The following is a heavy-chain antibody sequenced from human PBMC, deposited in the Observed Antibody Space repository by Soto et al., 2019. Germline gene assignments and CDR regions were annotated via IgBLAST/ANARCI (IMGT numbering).Heavy chain of an antibody. CDR3: ARDSGIPGRFWYFDI. CDR1: GYTFSDYF. J-gene: IGHJ2*01. Sequence: QVQLVQSGAEVRRPGASVRVSCKTYGYTFSDYFLHWVRQAPGQGPEWIGFVNPKRGGTEYSQRFQGRVTMTWDTSTNTVYMDLNWLTSEDTAVYYCARDSGIPGRFWYFDIWGRGTLVTVSS. CDR2: VNPKRGGT. D-gene: IGHD3-3*01. V-gene: IGHV1-2*02.